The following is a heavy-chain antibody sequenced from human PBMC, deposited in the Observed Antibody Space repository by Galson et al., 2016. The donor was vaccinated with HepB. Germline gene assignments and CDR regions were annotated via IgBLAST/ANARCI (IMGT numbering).Heavy chain of an antibody. CDR3: VKGGGYSSGWYKGAFDY. CDR1: GFTFSFYA. J-gene: IGHJ4*02. V-gene: IGHV3-64D*06. D-gene: IGHD6-19*01. Sequence: SLRLSCAASGFTFSFYAMHWVRQAPGKGLEYVSAISGNGGSTYYADYVKGRFTISRDNSKNTLYLQMSSLRTEDTAVDYCVKGGGYSSGWYKGAFDYWGQGTLVTVSS. CDR2: ISGNGGST.